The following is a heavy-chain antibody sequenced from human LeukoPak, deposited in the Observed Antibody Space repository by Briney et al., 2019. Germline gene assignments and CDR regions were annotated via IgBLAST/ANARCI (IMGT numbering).Heavy chain of an antibody. D-gene: IGHD3-10*01. V-gene: IGHV4-59*12. J-gene: IGHJ4*02. CDR1: GGSISSYD. Sequence: PSETLSLTCTVSGGSISSYDWSWIRQPPGKGLEWVGYIYYGGSTNYNPSLKSRVTISVDTSKNQFSLKLSSVTAADTAVYFCARGRLGGSGSYYNVLDYWGQGTLVTVSS. CDR2: IYYGGST. CDR3: ARGRLGGSGSYYNVLDY.